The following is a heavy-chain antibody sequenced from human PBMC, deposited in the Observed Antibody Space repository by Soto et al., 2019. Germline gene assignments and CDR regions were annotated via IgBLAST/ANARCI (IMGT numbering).Heavy chain of an antibody. CDR3: ARSPPLYGSGSYYTH. V-gene: IGHV3-30-3*01. D-gene: IGHD3-10*01. CDR2: ISYDGSNK. CDR1: GFTFSSYA. J-gene: IGHJ4*02. Sequence: PGGSLRLSCAASGFTFSSYAMHWVRQAPGKGLEWVAVISYDGSNKYYADSVKGRFTISRDNSKNTLYLQMNSLRAEDTAVYYCARSPPLYGSGSYYTHWGQGTLVTVSS.